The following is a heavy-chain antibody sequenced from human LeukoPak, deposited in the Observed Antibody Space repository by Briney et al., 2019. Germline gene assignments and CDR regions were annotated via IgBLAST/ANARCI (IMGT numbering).Heavy chain of an antibody. CDR2: TYYRSTWYN. V-gene: IGHV6-1*01. Sequence: SQTLSLTCAISGDSVSSNSVTWNWIRQSPSRGLEWLGRTYYRSTWYNDYAVSVRGRITVNPDTSKNQFSLHLNSVTAADTAVYYCARDLLNEGNHLDYWGQGTLVTVSS. J-gene: IGHJ4*02. D-gene: IGHD4-23*01. CDR3: ARDLLNEGNHLDY. CDR1: GDSVSSNSVT.